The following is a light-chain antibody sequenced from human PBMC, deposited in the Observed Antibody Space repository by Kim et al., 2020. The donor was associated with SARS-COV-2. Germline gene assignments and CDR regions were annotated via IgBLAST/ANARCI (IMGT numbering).Light chain of an antibody. CDR2: GR. CDR3: HSRGNSTTHNYI. Sequence: ALGQTVSITCQGDSLRTSSASWYQQKPGQPPVLVLYGRNLPSAIPARFSASCSGNTASLSITGAHAEDDDDYYCHSRGNSTTHNYIFGSGTKVTVL. J-gene: IGLJ1*01. CDR1: SLRTSS. V-gene: IGLV3-19*01.